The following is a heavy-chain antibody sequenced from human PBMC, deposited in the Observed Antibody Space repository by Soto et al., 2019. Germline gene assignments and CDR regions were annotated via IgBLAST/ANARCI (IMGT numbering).Heavy chain of an antibody. J-gene: IGHJ4*02. CDR1: GYTFTSYG. D-gene: IGHD3-9*01. CDR2: ISAYNGNT. CDR3: AREGHDILTGYYLFDY. V-gene: IGHV1-18*01. Sequence: ASVKVSCKASGYTFTSYGISWVRQAPGQGLEWMGWISAYNGNTNYAQKLQGRVTMTTDTSTSTAYMELRSLRSDDTAVYYCAREGHDILTGYYLFDYWGQGTLVTVSS.